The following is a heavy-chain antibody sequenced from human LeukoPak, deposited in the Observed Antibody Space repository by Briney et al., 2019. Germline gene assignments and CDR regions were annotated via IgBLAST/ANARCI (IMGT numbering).Heavy chain of an antibody. CDR2: IYDNGST. V-gene: IGHV4-30-2*01. J-gene: IGHJ4*02. D-gene: IGHD3-10*01. Sequence: SSQTLSLTCAVSGGSISSGGYSWSWIRQPPGKGLEWIGDIYDNGSTYYNPSLKSRVTISVDRSKNQFSLNLSSVTAADTAVYYCARESIGDCYFDYWGQGNLVSLSS. CDR1: GGSISSGGYS. CDR3: ARESIGDCYFDY.